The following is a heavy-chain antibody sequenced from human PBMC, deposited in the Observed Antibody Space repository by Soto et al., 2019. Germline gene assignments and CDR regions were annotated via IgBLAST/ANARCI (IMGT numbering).Heavy chain of an antibody. J-gene: IGHJ6*02. CDR2: INPKTAAT. V-gene: IGHV1-2*02. CDR1: GYTFSDYF. CDR3: ARIKWGLDYYSGMAV. D-gene: IGHD1-26*01. Sequence: QVQLVQSGAEVKKSGASVKVSCKASGYTFSDYFIQWLRQAPGQGLEWVAWINPKTAATNYAKKFQDGVTLTSDTSFTTAYLELTRLRPDDTAVYYCARIKWGLDYYSGMAVWGQGTAATVSS.